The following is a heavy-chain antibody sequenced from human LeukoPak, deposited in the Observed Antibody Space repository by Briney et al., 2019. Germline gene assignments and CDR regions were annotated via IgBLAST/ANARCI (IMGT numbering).Heavy chain of an antibody. D-gene: IGHD1-26*01. CDR1: GFTFSSYW. V-gene: IGHV3-74*01. Sequence: GGSLRLSCAASGFTFSSYWMHWVRQAPGKGLVWVSRINSDGSSTSYADSVKGRFTISRDNAKNTLFLQMNSLRAEDTAVYYCARYGGVESELLRGYYFDYWGQGTLVTVSS. J-gene: IGHJ4*02. CDR2: INSDGSST. CDR3: ARYGGVESELLRGYYFDY.